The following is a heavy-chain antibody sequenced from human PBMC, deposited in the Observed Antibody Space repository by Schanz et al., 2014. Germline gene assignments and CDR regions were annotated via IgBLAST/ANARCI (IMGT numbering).Heavy chain of an antibody. D-gene: IGHD3-16*01. CDR2: FHHEDGDT. CDR3: TKGRTFGR. CDR1: GYTFTSYY. Sequence: QVQLVQSGAEVKKPGASVKVSCKASGYTFTSYYMHWVRQAPGQGLEWMGGFHHEDGDTVYAQKFQGRVIMTRNTSITTAYLELSSLRSGDTAVYYCTKGRTFGRWGQGTLVTVSS. V-gene: IGHV1-46*01. J-gene: IGHJ4*02.